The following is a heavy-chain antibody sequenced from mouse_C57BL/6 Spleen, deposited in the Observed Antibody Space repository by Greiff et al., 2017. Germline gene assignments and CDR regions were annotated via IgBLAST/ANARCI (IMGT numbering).Heavy chain of an antibody. V-gene: IGHV1-64*01. CDR3: ARSGGYYSSYWYLDV. CDR1: GYTFTSYW. Sequence: QVQLQQPGAELVKPGASVKLSCKASGYTFTSYWMHWVKQRPGQGLEWIGMIHPNSGSTNYNEKFKSKATLTVDKSSSTAYMQLSILTSEDSAVYYYARSGGYYSSYWYLDVWGTGTTVTVSS. D-gene: IGHD2-5*01. J-gene: IGHJ1*03. CDR2: IHPNSGST.